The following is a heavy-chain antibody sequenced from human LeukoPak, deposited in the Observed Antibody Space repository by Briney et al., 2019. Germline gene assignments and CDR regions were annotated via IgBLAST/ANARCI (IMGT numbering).Heavy chain of an antibody. CDR1: GGSISSGSYY. D-gene: IGHD1-26*01. CDR2: IYTSGST. Sequence: SETLPLTCTVSGGSISSGSYYWSWIRQPAGKGLEWIGRIYTSGSTNYNPSLKSRVTISVDTSKNQFSLKLSSVTAADTAVYYCARTRRGSSYFDYWGQGTLVTVSS. V-gene: IGHV4-61*02. CDR3: ARTRRGSSYFDY. J-gene: IGHJ4*02.